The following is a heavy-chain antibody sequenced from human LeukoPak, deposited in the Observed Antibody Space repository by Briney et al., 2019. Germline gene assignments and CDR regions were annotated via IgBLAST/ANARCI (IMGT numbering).Heavy chain of an antibody. Sequence: PSETLSLTCAVYGGSFSGYYWSWIRQPPGNGLEWIGEINHSGSTNYNPSLKRRVTISVDTSKNQFSLKLSSVTAADTAVYYCARGCSGGSCKGIYWGQGTLVTVSS. J-gene: IGHJ4*02. D-gene: IGHD2-15*01. CDR2: INHSGST. V-gene: IGHV4-34*01. CDR3: ARGCSGGSCKGIY. CDR1: GGSFSGYY.